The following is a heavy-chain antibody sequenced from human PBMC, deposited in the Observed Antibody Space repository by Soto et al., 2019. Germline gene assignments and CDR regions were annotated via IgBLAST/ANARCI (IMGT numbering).Heavy chain of an antibody. CDR2: IIKDGSER. Sequence: EVQLVESGGGLVQPGGSLRLSCAASGFTFSNYWMTWVRQATGKGLEWVANIIKDGSERSYVDSVKGRFTISRDNAKNALYLEMNSRRVEDTAVYYCTRDGGGLGYWGRGTLVTVSS. D-gene: IGHD3-16*01. V-gene: IGHV3-7*03. CDR3: TRDGGGLGY. CDR1: GFTFSNYW. J-gene: IGHJ4*02.